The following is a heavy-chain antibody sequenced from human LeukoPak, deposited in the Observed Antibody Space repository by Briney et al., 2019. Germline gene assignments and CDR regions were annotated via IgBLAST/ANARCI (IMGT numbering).Heavy chain of an antibody. Sequence: GGSLRLSCEASGFTFSTYAMSWVRQPPGKGLQWVSGISGSDSGTYYTDSVKGRFTISRDNSKNTVYLEIDNLRAEDTAVYYCAKCMSGTGVCLNFDSWGQGILVTLSS. J-gene: IGHJ4*02. CDR2: ISGSDSGT. CDR3: AKCMSGTGVCLNFDS. V-gene: IGHV3-23*01. D-gene: IGHD2-8*02. CDR1: GFTFSTYA.